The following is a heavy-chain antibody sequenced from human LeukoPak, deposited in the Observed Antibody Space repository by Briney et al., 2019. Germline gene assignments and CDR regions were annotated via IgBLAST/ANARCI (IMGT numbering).Heavy chain of an antibody. D-gene: IGHD2-21*02. J-gene: IGHJ4*02. V-gene: IGHV4-34*01. CDR3: ARAYCVGDCTVLHIYFDN. CDR1: GGSFSGYY. CDR2: INHSGST. Sequence: PSKTLSLTCAVYGGSFSGYYWSWIRQPPGKGLEWIGEINHSGSTNYNPSLKSRVTISVDTSKNQFSLKLRSVMAADTAVYYCARAYCVGDCTVLHIYFDNWGQGTLVTVSS.